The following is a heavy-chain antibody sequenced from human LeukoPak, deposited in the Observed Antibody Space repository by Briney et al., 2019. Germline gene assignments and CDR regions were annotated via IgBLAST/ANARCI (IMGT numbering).Heavy chain of an antibody. CDR2: IIPIFGTA. V-gene: IGHV1-69*05. Sequence: GSSVKVSCKASGGTFSSYAISWVRQAPVQGLEWMGGIIPIFGTANYAQKFQGRVTITTDESTSTAYMELSSLRSEDTAVYYCARGEATVVTPYYFDYWGQGTLVTVSS. D-gene: IGHD4-23*01. CDR3: ARGEATVVTPYYFDY. CDR1: GGTFSSYA. J-gene: IGHJ4*02.